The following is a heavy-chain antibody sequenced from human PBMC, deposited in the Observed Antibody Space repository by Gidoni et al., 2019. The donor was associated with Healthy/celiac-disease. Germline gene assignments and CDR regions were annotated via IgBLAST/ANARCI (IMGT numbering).Heavy chain of an antibody. CDR1: GSTFTSYY. Sequence: QVQLVQSGAEVKKPGASVKVSCQASGSTFTSYYMHWVRQAPGQGLEWMGIINPSGGSTSYAQKFQGRVTMTRDTSTSTVYMELSSLRSEDTAVYYCVARVPATDAAGFDYWGQGTLVTVSS. D-gene: IGHD2-2*01. CDR3: VARVPATDAAGFDY. V-gene: IGHV1-46*01. J-gene: IGHJ4*02. CDR2: INPSGGST.